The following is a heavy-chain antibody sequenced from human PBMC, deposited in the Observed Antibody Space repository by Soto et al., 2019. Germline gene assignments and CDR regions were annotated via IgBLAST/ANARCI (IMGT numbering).Heavy chain of an antibody. J-gene: IGHJ4*02. CDR2: IYYSGST. CDR3: ARESVVPAAMTGGGFDY. Sequence: SETLSLTCTVSGGSISSYYWSWIRQPPGKGLEWIGYIYYSGSTNYNPSLKSRVTISVDTSKNQFSLKLSSVTAADTAVYYRARESVVPAAMTGGGFDYWGQGTLVTVSS. V-gene: IGHV4-59*12. D-gene: IGHD2-2*01. CDR1: GGSISSYY.